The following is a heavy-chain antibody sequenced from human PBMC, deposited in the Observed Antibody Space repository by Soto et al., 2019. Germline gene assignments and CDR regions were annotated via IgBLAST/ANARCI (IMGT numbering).Heavy chain of an antibody. CDR1: GFTFSAYA. J-gene: IGHJ4*02. D-gene: IGHD2-2*01. CDR2: LTSAGHI. Sequence: EVQLLESGGGLVQPGGSLRLSCAASGFTFSAYAMTWVRQAPGRGLEWVSTLTSAGHIYYADSLKGRFTISRDNSQNTLYLQMSGLRAEDTAVYYCAKRPDYATTWYYFDLWGQGTLVTVSS. V-gene: IGHV3-23*01. CDR3: AKRPDYATTWYYFDL.